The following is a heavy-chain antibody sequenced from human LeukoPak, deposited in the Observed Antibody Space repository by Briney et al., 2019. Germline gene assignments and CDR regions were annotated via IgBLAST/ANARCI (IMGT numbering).Heavy chain of an antibody. CDR2: ISSSSSYI. CDR1: GFTFSSYS. CDR3: ARDSSNSGYSYGDDY. V-gene: IGHV3-21*01. D-gene: IGHD5-18*01. Sequence: GGSLRLSCAASGFTFSSYSMNWVRQAPGKGLEWVSSISSSSSYIYYADSVKGRFTISRDNAKNSLYLQMNSLRAEDTAVYYCARDSSNSGYSYGDDYWGQGTLVTVSS. J-gene: IGHJ4*02.